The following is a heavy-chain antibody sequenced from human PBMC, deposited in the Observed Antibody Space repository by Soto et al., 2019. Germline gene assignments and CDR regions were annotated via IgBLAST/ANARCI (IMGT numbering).Heavy chain of an antibody. V-gene: IGHV3-30*18. D-gene: IGHD3-22*01. CDR3: AKDRREFEYYDRSGYYSPLDC. J-gene: IGHJ4*02. CDR2: ISYDGSNK. CDR1: GFTFSSYG. Sequence: PGGSLRLSCAASGFTFSSYGMHWVRQAPGKGLEWVAVISYDGSNKYYADSVKGRFTISRDNSKNTLYLQMNSLRAEDTAVYYCAKDRREFEYYDRSGYYSPLDCWGQGTRVTVSS.